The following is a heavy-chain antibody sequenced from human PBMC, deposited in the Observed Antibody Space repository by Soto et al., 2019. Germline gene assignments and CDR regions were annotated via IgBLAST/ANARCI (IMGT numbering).Heavy chain of an antibody. V-gene: IGHV1-18*01. D-gene: IGHD3-22*01. J-gene: IGHJ4*02. CDR2: ISVYNGNT. Sequence: QVKLVQSGTEVKKPGASIKASCKASGYSFATSGMGWVRQTPGQGLEWMGWISVYNGNTNYDQNRQGRVTTTTDTSTNTAYLEVRKLRSDDTAVYYWARAGHYYDASGYANWGQGTLVTVSS. CDR1: GYSFATSG. CDR3: ARAGHYYDASGYAN.